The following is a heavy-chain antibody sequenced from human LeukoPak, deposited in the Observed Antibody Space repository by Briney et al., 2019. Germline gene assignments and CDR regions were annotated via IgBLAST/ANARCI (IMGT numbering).Heavy chain of an antibody. V-gene: IGHV3-33*06. J-gene: IGHJ6*03. CDR1: GFTFSRYW. CDR2: IWYDGSNK. CDR3: AKQTSYYYYYMDV. Sequence: GGSLRLSCAASGFTFSRYWMHWVRQAPGKGLVWVAVIWYDGSNKYYADSVKGRFTISRDNSKNTLYLQMNSLRAEDTAVYYCAKQTSYYYYYMDVWGKGTTVTVSS.